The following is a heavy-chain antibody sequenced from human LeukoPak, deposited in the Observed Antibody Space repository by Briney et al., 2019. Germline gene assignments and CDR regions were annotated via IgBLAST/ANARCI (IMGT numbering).Heavy chain of an antibody. V-gene: IGHV3-20*04. CDR3: ARDFFGSSWSVIFDY. CDR1: GFTFDDYG. Sequence: PGGSLRLSCAASGFTFDDYGMSWVRQAPGKGLEWVSGINWNGGSTGYADSVKGRFTISRDNAKNSLYLQMNSLRAEDTALYYCARDFFGSSWSVIFDYWGQGTLVTVSS. J-gene: IGHJ4*02. D-gene: IGHD6-13*01. CDR2: INWNGGST.